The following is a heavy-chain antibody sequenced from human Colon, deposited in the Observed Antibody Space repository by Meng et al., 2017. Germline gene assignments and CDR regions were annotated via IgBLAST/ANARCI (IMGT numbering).Heavy chain of an antibody. CDR1: GGSNISGGYY. Sequence: QVQTQESGPGLVKPSQTLSLIWSVSGGSNISGGYYWSWIRQHPQKGLEWIGYISNSGSAYYNPSLKSRVSISVDTSKNQFSLKMDTVTAADTALYYCARAGLHSYYFDFWGQGTLVTVSS. V-gene: IGHV4-31*02. CDR3: ARAGLHSYYFDF. J-gene: IGHJ4*02. CDR2: ISNSGSA. D-gene: IGHD2-21*01.